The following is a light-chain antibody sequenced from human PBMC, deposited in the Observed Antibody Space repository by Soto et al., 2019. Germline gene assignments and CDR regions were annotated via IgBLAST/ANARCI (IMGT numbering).Light chain of an antibody. J-gene: IGKJ2*02. CDR1: QSISNN. CDR3: QQSYSTPST. V-gene: IGKV1-39*01. Sequence: DIQMTQSPPSLSASVRDKVTITCRASQSISNNLNWYQQKPGKAPRVLIFAASNLQSGVPSRFSGSGSGTDFALTISSLQPEDFATYYCQQSYSTPSTFGQGTKLEI. CDR2: AAS.